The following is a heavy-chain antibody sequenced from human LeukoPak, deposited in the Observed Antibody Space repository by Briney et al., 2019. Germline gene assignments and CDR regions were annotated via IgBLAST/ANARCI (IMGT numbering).Heavy chain of an antibody. V-gene: IGHV7-4-1*02. CDR1: GYTFTSYP. J-gene: IGHJ4*02. CDR2: INTNTGNP. D-gene: IGHD3-10*01. CDR3: ARGIFGELYSSLGF. Sequence: ASVKVSCKASGYTFTSYPMNWVRQAPGQGLEWMGWINTNTGNPTYAQGFTGRFVFSLDTSVSTAYLQISSLKAEDTAVYYRARGIFGELYSSLGFWGQGTLVTVSS.